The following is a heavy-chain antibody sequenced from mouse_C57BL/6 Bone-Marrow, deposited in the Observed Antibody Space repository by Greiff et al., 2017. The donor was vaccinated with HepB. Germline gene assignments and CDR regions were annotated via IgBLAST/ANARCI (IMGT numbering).Heavy chain of an antibody. D-gene: IGHD1-1*01. CDR2: IYPGSGST. CDR1: GCTFTSYW. V-gene: IGHV1-55*01. Sequence: QVQLQQPGAELVKPGASVKMSCKASGCTFTSYWITWVKQRPGQGLEWIGDIYPGSGSTNYNEKFKSKATLTVDTSSSTAYMQLSSLTSEDSAVYYCARRYYGSSWYFDVWGTGTTVTVSS. CDR3: ARRYYGSSWYFDV. J-gene: IGHJ1*03.